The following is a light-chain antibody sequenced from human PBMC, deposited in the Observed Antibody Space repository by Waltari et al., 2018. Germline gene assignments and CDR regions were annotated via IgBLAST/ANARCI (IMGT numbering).Light chain of an antibody. CDR1: QSISSY. V-gene: IGKV1-39*01. CDR2: AAS. CDR3: QQSYSTPRT. J-gene: IGKJ1*01. Sequence: DIQMTQSPSSVSASVADRVTITCRASQSISSYLNWYQQKPGKAPKLLIYAASSLQSGVPSRFSGSGSGTDFTLTISSLQPEDFATYYCQQSYSTPRTFGQGTKVEIK.